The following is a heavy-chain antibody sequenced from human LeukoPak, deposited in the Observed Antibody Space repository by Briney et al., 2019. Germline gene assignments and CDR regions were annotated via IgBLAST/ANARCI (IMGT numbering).Heavy chain of an antibody. Sequence: SETLSLTCTVFSGSISSSSYYWGWIRQPPGKGLQWIGNIYYSGSTYYNPSLKSRVTISVDTSKKQFSLKLSSVTAADTAVYYCARQQSLYGVKDYWGQGTLVTVSS. CDR2: IYYSGST. V-gene: IGHV4-39*01. J-gene: IGHJ4*02. D-gene: IGHD4-17*01. CDR3: ARQQSLYGVKDY. CDR1: SGSISSSSYY.